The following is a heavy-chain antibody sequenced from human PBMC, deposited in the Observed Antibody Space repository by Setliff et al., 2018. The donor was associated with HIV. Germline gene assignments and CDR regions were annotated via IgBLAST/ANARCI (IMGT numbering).Heavy chain of an antibody. CDR2: IDSDESTT. CDR3: ARDHGFPPWPSHSSGSMDY. J-gene: IGHJ4*02. CDR1: GFNFRSYS. D-gene: IGHD6-19*01. V-gene: IGHV3-74*01. Sequence: GGSLRLSCLGSGFNFRSYSMHWVRQAPGKGLVWVARIDSDESTTISADSVKGRFTISRDNAKNTLFLQMNRLTVEDTAVYYCARDHGFPPWPSHSSGSMDYWGQGTLVTVPS.